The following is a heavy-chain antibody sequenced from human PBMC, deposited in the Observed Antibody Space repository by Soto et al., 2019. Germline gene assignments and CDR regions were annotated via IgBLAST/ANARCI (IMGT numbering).Heavy chain of an antibody. V-gene: IGHV3-30*03. J-gene: IGHJ4*02. Sequence: PGGSLRLSCAASGFTFSSYGMHWVRQAPGKGLEWVAVISYDGSNKYYADSVKGRFTISRDNAKNSLYLQMNSLRDEDTAVYYCARGYCSGSSCYSASDYWGQGTQVTVSS. D-gene: IGHD2-15*01. CDR2: ISYDGSNK. CDR3: ARGYCSGSSCYSASDY. CDR1: GFTFSSYG.